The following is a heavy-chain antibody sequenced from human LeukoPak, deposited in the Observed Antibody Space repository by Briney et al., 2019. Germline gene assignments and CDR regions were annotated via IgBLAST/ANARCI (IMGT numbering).Heavy chain of an antibody. D-gene: IGHD6-13*01. CDR2: ISAYNGNT. V-gene: IGHV1-18*04. Sequence: VASVKVSCKASGYTFTGYYMHWVRQAPGQGLEWMGWISAYNGNTNYAQKFQGRVTITADESTSTAYMELSSLRSEDTAVYYCARGAAAGTVANYYYYYYMDVWGKGTTVTVSS. J-gene: IGHJ6*03. CDR1: GYTFTGYY. CDR3: ARGAAAGTVANYYYYYYMDV.